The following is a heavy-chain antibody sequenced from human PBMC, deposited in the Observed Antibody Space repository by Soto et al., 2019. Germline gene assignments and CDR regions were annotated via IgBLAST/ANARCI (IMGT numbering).Heavy chain of an antibody. V-gene: IGHV4-34*01. CDR2: INHSGST. Sequence: SETLSLTCAVYGGSFSGYYWSWIRQPPGKGLEWIGEINHSGSTNYNPSLKSRVTISVDTSKNQFSLKLSSVAAADTAVYYCARGFYVGWLLLSGWFDPWGQGTLVTVSS. CDR3: ARGFYVGWLLLSGWFDP. J-gene: IGHJ5*02. CDR1: GGSFSGYY. D-gene: IGHD3-22*01.